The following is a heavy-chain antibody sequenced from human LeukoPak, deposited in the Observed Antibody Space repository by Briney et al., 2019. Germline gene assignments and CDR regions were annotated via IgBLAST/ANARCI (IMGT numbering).Heavy chain of an antibody. CDR2: IYYSGSI. J-gene: IGHJ4*02. CDR3: AWGVITKGFDH. V-gene: IGHV4-31*03. CDR1: GGSISSGGYY. Sequence: SETLSLTCTVSGGSISSGGYYWSWIRQHPGKGLEWIGYIYYSGSIYYNPSLKSRVIISVDTSKNQFSLKLSSVTAADTAVYYCAWGVITKGFDHWGQGTLVTVSS. D-gene: IGHD3-10*01.